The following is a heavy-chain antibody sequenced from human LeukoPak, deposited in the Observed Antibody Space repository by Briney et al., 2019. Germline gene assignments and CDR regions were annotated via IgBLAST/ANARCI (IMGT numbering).Heavy chain of an antibody. D-gene: IGHD5-12*01. J-gene: IGHJ4*02. CDR3: ARDVGGYAFDY. V-gene: IGHV3-30*04. Sequence: PGGAPRLSCVAPGVTFNSFTLHWGPHAPGEGVGWVAVMSYDGSHKYHADSVKGRFTISRDNSKNTLYLQMNSLRAEDTAIYFCARDVGGYAFDYWGQGTLVTVSS. CDR2: MSYDGSHK. CDR1: GVTFNSFT.